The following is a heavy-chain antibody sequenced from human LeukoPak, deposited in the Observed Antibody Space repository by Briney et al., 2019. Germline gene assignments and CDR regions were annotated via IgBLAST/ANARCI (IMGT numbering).Heavy chain of an antibody. CDR1: GYTFTDYY. Sequence: ASVKVSCKASGYTFTDYYIHWVRQAPGQGLEWMGWINPNSGGTNYAQKFQGRVTMTRDTSISTAYMELSRLRSDDTAVYYCARGSRITMVRGVILGIDYWGQGTLVTVSS. CDR2: INPNSGGT. D-gene: IGHD3-10*01. V-gene: IGHV1-2*02. CDR3: ARGSRITMVRGVILGIDY. J-gene: IGHJ4*02.